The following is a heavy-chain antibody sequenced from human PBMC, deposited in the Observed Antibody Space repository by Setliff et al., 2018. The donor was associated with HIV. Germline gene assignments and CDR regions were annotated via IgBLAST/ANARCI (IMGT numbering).Heavy chain of an antibody. Sequence: SETLSLTCTVSGGSISNNSYYWGWVRQPPGKGLELIGNLFYNGTTYYNPSLKSRATISVDTSQNQFSLRLSSVTAADTAVYHCARFVLAWFDFSTGAVEVTDPYAFDFWGQGILVTVSS. CDR1: GGSISNNSYY. V-gene: IGHV4-39*01. J-gene: IGHJ4*02. CDR2: LFYNGTT. D-gene: IGHD2-21*02. CDR3: ARFVLAWFDFSTGAVEVTDPYAFDF.